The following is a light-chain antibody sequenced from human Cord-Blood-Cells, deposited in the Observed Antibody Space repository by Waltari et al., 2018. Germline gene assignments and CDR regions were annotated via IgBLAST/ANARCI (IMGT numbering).Light chain of an antibody. J-gene: IGLJ2*01. CDR1: SRDVGGYNY. Sequence: QSALTQPASVSGSPGQAITIPCPGTSRDVGGYNYVSCYQHPPGKAPKLMIYDVSNRPSGVSNRFSGSKSGNTASLTISGLQAEDEADYYCSSYTSSSTLVVFGGGTKLTVL. CDR3: SSYTSSSTLVV. CDR2: DVS. V-gene: IGLV2-14*03.